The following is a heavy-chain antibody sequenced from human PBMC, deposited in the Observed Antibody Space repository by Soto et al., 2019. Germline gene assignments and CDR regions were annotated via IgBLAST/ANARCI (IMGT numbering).Heavy chain of an antibody. CDR1: GFTFSSYA. J-gene: IGHJ5*02. V-gene: IGHV3-23*01. CDR2: ISGSGGST. Sequence: EVQLLESGGGLVQPGGSLRLSCAASGFTFSSYAMSWVRQAPGKGLEWVSAISGSGGSTYYADSVKGRFTISRDNSKNTLYLQMNSLRAEDTAVYYCAKDREDWNPTNNWFAPWGQGTLVTVSS. CDR3: AKDREDWNPTNNWFAP. D-gene: IGHD1-1*01.